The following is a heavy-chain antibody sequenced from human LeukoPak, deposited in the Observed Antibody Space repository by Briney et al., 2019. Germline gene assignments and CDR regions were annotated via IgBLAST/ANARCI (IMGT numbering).Heavy chain of an antibody. CDR3: ARENSGSYREFDY. J-gene: IGHJ4*02. D-gene: IGHD1-26*01. V-gene: IGHV4-39*07. CDR1: GGSISSSSYY. Sequence: SETLSLTCTVSGGSISSSSYYWGWIRQPAGKGLEWIGSIYDGGSTYYNPSLKRRVTISVDTSKNQFSLKLSSVTAADTAVFYCARENSGSYREFDYWGQGTLVTVSS. CDR2: IYDGGST.